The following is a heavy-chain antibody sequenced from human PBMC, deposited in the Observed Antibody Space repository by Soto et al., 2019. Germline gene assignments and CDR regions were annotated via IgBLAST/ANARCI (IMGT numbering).Heavy chain of an antibody. CDR2: IYYNGNT. CDR1: GGSISSGGYY. D-gene: IGHD4-17*01. V-gene: IGHV4-31*03. J-gene: IGHJ4*02. CDR3: ARDRRARNDYGDLTYYFDY. Sequence: QVQLQESGPGLVKPSQTLSLTCTVSGGSISSGGYYWSWIRQHPGKGLEWIGYIYYNGNTYYNPSLKSRVTISADTSKTQFSLKLNSVTASDTAVYYCARDRRARNDYGDLTYYFDYWGQGTLVTVSS.